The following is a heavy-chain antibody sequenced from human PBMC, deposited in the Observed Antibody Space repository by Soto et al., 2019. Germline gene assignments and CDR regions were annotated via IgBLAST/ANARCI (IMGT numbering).Heavy chain of an antibody. CDR3: ARDVRYVDL. V-gene: IGHV3-48*02. D-gene: IGHD2-2*01. CDR1: GFTFSSYS. Sequence: EVQLVESGGGLVQPGGSLRLSCAASGFTFSSYSMNWVRQAPGTGLEWLSFTSSTGSTIYYADSVKGRFTISRDNAKNSLFLQMNSPRDEDTAVYYCARDVRYVDLWGQGTLVAVSS. J-gene: IGHJ5*02. CDR2: TSSTGSTI.